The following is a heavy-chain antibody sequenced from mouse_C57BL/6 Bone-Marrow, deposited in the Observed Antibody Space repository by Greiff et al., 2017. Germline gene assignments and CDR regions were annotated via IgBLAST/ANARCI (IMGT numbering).Heavy chain of an antibody. CDR3: ARLRFAY. CDR1: GFTFSSYG. Sequence: EVQLVASGGDLVKPGGSLKLSCAASGFTFSSYGLSWVRQTPDKRLEWVATISSGGSYTYYPDSVKGRFTISRDNAKNTLYLQMSSLKSEDTAMYYCARLRFAYWGQGTLVTVSA. CDR2: ISSGGSYT. V-gene: IGHV5-6*01. J-gene: IGHJ3*01.